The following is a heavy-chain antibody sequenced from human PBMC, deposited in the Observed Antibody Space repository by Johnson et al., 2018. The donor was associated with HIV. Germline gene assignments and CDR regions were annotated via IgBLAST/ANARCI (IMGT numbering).Heavy chain of an antibody. D-gene: IGHD2-15*01. Sequence: VQLVESGGGVVQPGRSLRLSCAASGFTFDDYGMSWVRQAPGKGLEWVSAISGSGGSTYYADSVKGRFTISRDNSKNTLYLQMNSLRAEDTALYYCARELGYCSGGSCHDAFDIWGQGTMVTVSS. CDR2: ISGSGGST. CDR1: GFTFDDYG. V-gene: IGHV3-23*04. J-gene: IGHJ3*02. CDR3: ARELGYCSGGSCHDAFDI.